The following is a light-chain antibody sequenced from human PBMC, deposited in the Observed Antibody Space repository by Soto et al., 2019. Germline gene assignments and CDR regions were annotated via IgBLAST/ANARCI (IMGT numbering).Light chain of an antibody. CDR3: QQRNVWPPVT. J-gene: IGKJ5*01. CDR1: PSVTNF. V-gene: IGKV3-11*01. Sequence: EIVLTQSPATLSSSPGERATISCRASPSVTNFLAWYQQKPGQAPTLLIYGAFNRATGIPARFSGSGSGTAFSLTISSLLPEDSAVYYCQQRNVWPPVTFGQGTRLEIK. CDR2: GAF.